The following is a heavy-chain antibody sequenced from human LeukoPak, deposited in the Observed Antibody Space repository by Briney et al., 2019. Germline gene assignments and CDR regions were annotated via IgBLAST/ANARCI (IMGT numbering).Heavy chain of an antibody. CDR2: IYSGGST. CDR1: GFTVSSNY. V-gene: IGHV3-53*01. Sequence: GGSLRLSCAASGFTVSSNYMSWVRQAPGKGLEWVSVIYSGGSTYYADSVKGRFTISRDNSKNTLYLQMNSLRAEDTAVYYCARGTQSMIVPVDPWGQGTLVTVSS. D-gene: IGHD3-22*01. J-gene: IGHJ5*02. CDR3: ARGTQSMIVPVDP.